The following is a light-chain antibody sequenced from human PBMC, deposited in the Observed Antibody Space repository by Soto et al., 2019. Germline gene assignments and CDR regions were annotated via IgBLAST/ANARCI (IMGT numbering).Light chain of an antibody. J-gene: IGLJ3*02. CDR3: SSYTSRSTLV. CDR1: NSDVGGYNY. CDR2: EVS. Sequence: QSALTQPASVSGSPGQSITISCTGTNSDVGGYNYVSWYQQRPGKDPKLIISEVSARPSGVSNRFSGSKSGNTASLPISGLQAEDAADYFCSSYTSRSTLVFGVGTKLSVL. V-gene: IGLV2-14*01.